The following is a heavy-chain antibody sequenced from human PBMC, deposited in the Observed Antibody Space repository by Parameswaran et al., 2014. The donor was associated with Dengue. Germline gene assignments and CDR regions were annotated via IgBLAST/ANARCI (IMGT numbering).Heavy chain of an antibody. J-gene: IGHJ4*02. D-gene: IGHD7-27*01. CDR2: ISSSGTTI. CDR3: ARETLGMNSDY. Sequence: PGKGLEWVSYISSSGTTISYADSVRGRFTISRDNAKNSLYLQMNSLRAEDTAVYYCARETLGMNSDYWGQGTLVTVSS. V-gene: IGHV3-48*03.